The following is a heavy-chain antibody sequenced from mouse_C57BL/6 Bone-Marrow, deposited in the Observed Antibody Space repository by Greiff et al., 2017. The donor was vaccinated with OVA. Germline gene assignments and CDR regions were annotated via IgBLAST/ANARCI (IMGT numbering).Heavy chain of an antibody. CDR1: GYSFTDYN. J-gene: IGHJ1*03. Sequence: VQLQQSGPELVKPGASVKISCKASGYSFTDYNMNWVKQSNGKSLEWIGVINTNYGTTSYNQKFKGKATLTVDQSSSTAYMQLNSLTSEDSAVYYCAFYYGSSYRYFDVCGTEAPVTVSS. D-gene: IGHD1-1*01. CDR3: AFYYGSSYRYFDV. V-gene: IGHV1-39*01. CDR2: INTNYGTT.